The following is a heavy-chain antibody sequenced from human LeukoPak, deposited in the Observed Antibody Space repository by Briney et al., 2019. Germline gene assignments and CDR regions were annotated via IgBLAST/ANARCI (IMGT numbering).Heavy chain of an antibody. D-gene: IGHD3-10*01. Sequence: PGGSLRLSCAASGFTFSGYWMTWVRQAPGKGLEWVANIKQDGSEKYYVDSVEGRFTISRDNAKNSLYLQMNSLRAEDTAVYYCARAPGGYYYGMDVWGKGTTVTVSS. CDR2: IKQDGSEK. J-gene: IGHJ6*04. CDR3: ARAPGGYYYGMDV. V-gene: IGHV3-7*03. CDR1: GFTFSGYW.